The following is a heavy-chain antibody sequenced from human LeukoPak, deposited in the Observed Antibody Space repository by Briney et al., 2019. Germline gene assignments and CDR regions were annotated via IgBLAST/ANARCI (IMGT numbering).Heavy chain of an antibody. CDR2: SYYSGST. D-gene: IGHD3-22*01. V-gene: IGHV4-59*01. CDR1: GGSITHYY. Sequence: SETLSLTCTVSGGSITHYYWTWIRQPPGKTLEWIGYSYYSGSTKYNPSLKSRVTISVDTSNNQFSLNLRSVTAADTAVYYCARDYYDSSGYYYPAFDIWGQGTMVTVSS. J-gene: IGHJ3*02. CDR3: ARDYYDSSGYYYPAFDI.